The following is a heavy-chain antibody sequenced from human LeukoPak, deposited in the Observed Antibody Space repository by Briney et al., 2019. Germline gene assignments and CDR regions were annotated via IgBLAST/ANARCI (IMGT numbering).Heavy chain of an antibody. J-gene: IGHJ5*02. CDR1: GGSISSYY. CDR3: ARDVGYCSSTSCYNWFDP. D-gene: IGHD2-2*01. V-gene: IGHV4-4*07. CDR2: IYTSGST. Sequence: SETLSLTCTVSGGSISSYYWRWIRQPAGKGLEWIGRIYTSGSTNYNPSLKSRVTMSVDTSKNQFSLKLSSVTAADTAVYYCARDVGYCSSTSCYNWFDPWGQGTLVTVSS.